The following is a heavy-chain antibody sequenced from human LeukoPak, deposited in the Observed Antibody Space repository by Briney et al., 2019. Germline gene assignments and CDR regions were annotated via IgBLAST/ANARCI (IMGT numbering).Heavy chain of an antibody. Sequence: GASVKVSCKVSGYTLTELSMHWVRQAPGKGLEWMGGFDPEDGESIYAQKFQGRVTMTEDTSTDTAYMELGSLRSEDTAVYYCATYPILEVYGHEYFDYWGQGTLVTVSS. V-gene: IGHV1-24*01. D-gene: IGHD2-21*01. CDR2: FDPEDGES. CDR3: ATYPILEVYGHEYFDY. J-gene: IGHJ4*02. CDR1: GYTLTELS.